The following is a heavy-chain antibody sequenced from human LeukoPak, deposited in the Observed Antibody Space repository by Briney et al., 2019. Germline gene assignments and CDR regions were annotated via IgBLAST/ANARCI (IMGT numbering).Heavy chain of an antibody. J-gene: IGHJ3*02. V-gene: IGHV4-61*02. CDR1: GGSISSGSYY. CDR3: ARDAGWSGSDAFDI. CDR2: IYTSGST. D-gene: IGHD3-3*01. Sequence: SQTLSLTCTVSGGSISSGSYYWSWIRQPAGKGLEWIGRIYTSGSTNYNPSLKSRVTISVDTSKNQFSLKLRSVTAADTAVYYCARDAGWSGSDAFDIWGQGTMVTVSS.